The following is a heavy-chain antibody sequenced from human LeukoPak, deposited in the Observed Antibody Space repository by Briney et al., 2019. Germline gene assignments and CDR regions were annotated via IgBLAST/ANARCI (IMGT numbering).Heavy chain of an antibody. Sequence: SGPTLVKPTQTLTLTCTFSGFSLSTSGVGVGWIRQPPGKALEWLALIYWNDDKRYSPSLKSRLTITKDTSKNQAVLTMTSMDPVDTATYYCAQSSYYDFWSGYYEVWFDPWGQETLVTVSS. CDR3: AQSSYYDFWSGYYEVWFDP. D-gene: IGHD3-3*01. J-gene: IGHJ5*02. CDR1: GFSLSTSGVG. V-gene: IGHV2-5*01. CDR2: IYWNDDK.